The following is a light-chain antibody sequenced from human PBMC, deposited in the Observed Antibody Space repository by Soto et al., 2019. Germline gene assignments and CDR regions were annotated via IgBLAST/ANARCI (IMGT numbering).Light chain of an antibody. CDR1: QSVTSN. J-gene: IGKJ3*01. CDR3: QQRNNWPT. V-gene: IGKV3-11*01. Sequence: EIVLTQSPATLSLAPGERATLSCRASQSVTSNLAWYQQKPGQAPRLLIYDASNRATGIPARFSGSGSGTDFTLTISSLEPEDFAVYYCQQRNNWPTFGPGTKVDIK. CDR2: DAS.